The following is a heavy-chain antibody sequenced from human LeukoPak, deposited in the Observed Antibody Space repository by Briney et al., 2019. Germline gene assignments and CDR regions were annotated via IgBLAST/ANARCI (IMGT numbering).Heavy chain of an antibody. CDR2: ISWNSGSI. V-gene: IGHV3-9*01. CDR3: AKDNGLGVYYDILTGYLLPYYFDY. D-gene: IGHD3-9*01. CDR1: GFTFDDYA. J-gene: IGHJ4*02. Sequence: GGSLRLSCAASGFTFDDYAMHWVRQAPGKGLEWVSGISWNSGSIGYADSVKGRFTISRDNAKNSLYLQMNSLRAEDTALYYCAKDNGLGVYYDILTGYLLPYYFDYWGQRTLVTVSS.